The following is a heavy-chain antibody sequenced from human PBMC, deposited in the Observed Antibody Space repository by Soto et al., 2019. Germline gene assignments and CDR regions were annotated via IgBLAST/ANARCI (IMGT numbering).Heavy chain of an antibody. CDR2: FRYSGRT. Sequence: SETLSLTCSVSGGSISSGPYSWGWIRQPPGKVLEWIVTFRYSGRTYYSPSLESRVTISLDTSNNQFSLKLSSVTAAYTAVYYCARRCGGTFDYWGQGTMVTVSS. CDR1: GGSISSGPYS. CDR3: ARRCGGTFDY. D-gene: IGHD2-21*01. J-gene: IGHJ4*02. V-gene: IGHV4-39*07.